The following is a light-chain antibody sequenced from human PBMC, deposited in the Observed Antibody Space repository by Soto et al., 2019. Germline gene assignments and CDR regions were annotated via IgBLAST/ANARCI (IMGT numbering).Light chain of an antibody. CDR3: QQYGGSPLYT. CDR1: QTVLNNY. Sequence: EVVLTQSPGTLSLSPGERATLSCRASQTVLNNYLSWYQQKPGQAPRLLIYGASTRATGIPDRFSGSGSGTDFTLIISRLEPEDFAVYYCQQYGGSPLYTFGRGTKLEI. CDR2: GAS. J-gene: IGKJ2*01. V-gene: IGKV3-20*01.